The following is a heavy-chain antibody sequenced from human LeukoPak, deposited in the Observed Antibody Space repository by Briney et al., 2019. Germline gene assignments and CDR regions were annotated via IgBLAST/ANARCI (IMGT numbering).Heavy chain of an antibody. CDR1: GGSISSGSYY. J-gene: IGHJ4*02. V-gene: IGHV4-61*02. CDR2: IFLSGST. Sequence: PSQTLSLTCSVSGGSISSGSYYWSWIRRPAGKGLEWIGRIFLSGSTNYNPSLKSRVTMSIATSKNQFSLSLRSVTAADTAVYYCARENYYDTSDWGQGTLVTVSS. CDR3: ARENYYDTSD. D-gene: IGHD3-22*01.